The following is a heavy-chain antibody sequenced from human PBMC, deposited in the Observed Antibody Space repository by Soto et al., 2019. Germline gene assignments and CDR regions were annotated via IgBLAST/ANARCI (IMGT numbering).Heavy chain of an antibody. V-gene: IGHV3-23*01. J-gene: IGHJ3*02. Sequence: GGSLRLSCAASGFTFSSYAMSWVRQAPGKGLEWVSAISGSGGSTYYEDSVKGRFTISRDNSKNTLYLQMNSLRAEDTAVYYCAKDRGIYYDFWSGPRDAFDIWGQGTMVTVSS. CDR3: AKDRGIYYDFWSGPRDAFDI. CDR1: GFTFSSYA. D-gene: IGHD3-3*01. CDR2: ISGSGGST.